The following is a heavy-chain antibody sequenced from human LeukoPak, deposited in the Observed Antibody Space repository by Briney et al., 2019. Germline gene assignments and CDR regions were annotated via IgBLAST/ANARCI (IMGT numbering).Heavy chain of an antibody. D-gene: IGHD3-10*01. V-gene: IGHV4-34*01. CDR3: ARGGGYLDSGSYFY. CDR2: INHSGST. Sequence: SETLSLTCAVYGGSFSGYYWSWIRQPPGKGLEWIGEINHSGSTNYNPSLKSRVTISVDTSKNQFSLKLSSVTAADTAVYYCARGGGYLDSGSYFYWGQGTLVTVSS. CDR1: GGSFSGYY. J-gene: IGHJ4*02.